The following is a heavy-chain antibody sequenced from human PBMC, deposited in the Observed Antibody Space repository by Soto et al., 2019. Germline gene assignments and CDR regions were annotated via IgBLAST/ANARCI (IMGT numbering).Heavy chain of an antibody. D-gene: IGHD3-10*01. Sequence: SETLSLTCTVSGGSISSGGYYWSWIRQHPGKGLEWIGYIYYSGSTYYNPSLKSRVTISVDTSKNQFSLKLSSVTAADTAVYYCAREVDITMVRGVIRGYMDVWGKGTTVTVSS. CDR2: IYYSGST. V-gene: IGHV4-31*03. CDR1: GGSISSGGYY. J-gene: IGHJ6*03. CDR3: AREVDITMVRGVIRGYMDV.